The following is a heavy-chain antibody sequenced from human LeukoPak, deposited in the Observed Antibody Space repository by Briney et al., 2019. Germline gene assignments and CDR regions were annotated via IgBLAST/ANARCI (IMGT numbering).Heavy chain of an antibody. D-gene: IGHD3-10*01. Sequence: ASETLSLTCTVSGGSISSYYWSWIRQPPGKGLEWIGYIYHSGSTNYNPSLESRVTISVDTSKNQFSLKLSSVTAADTAVYYCARGLLWFGERMGTYYYYGMDVWGQGTTVTVSS. V-gene: IGHV4-59*13. CDR3: ARGLLWFGERMGTYYYYGMDV. J-gene: IGHJ6*02. CDR2: IYHSGST. CDR1: GGSISSYY.